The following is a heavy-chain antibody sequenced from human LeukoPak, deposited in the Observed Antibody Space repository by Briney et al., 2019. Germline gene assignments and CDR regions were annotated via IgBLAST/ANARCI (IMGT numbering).Heavy chain of an antibody. CDR3: ARKSLWTVDF. J-gene: IGHJ4*02. CDR2: INPNNGAT. CDR1: GYTFTGHD. Sequence: GASVKVSCKASGYTFTGHDVHWVRQAPGQGLEWMAWINPNNGATDYALKFQDRVTVTRDTSISTVYMELRSLTSDDTAVYYCARKSLWTVDFWGQGTLVSVSS. V-gene: IGHV1-2*02. D-gene: IGHD3/OR15-3a*01.